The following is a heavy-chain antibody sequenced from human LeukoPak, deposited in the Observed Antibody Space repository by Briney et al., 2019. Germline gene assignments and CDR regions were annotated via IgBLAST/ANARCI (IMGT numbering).Heavy chain of an antibody. J-gene: IGHJ4*02. CDR1: GFTFDDYA. D-gene: IGHD3-22*01. V-gene: IGHV3-43D*03. CDR2: ISWDGGNT. CDR3: AKPDVYDSSGYYWPLDY. Sequence: GGSLRLSCAASGFTFDDYAMHWVRQAPGKGLEWVSLISWDGGNTYYADSVKGRFTISRDNSKNSLYLQMNSLRAEDTALYYCAKPDVYDSSGYYWPLDYWGQGTLVTVSS.